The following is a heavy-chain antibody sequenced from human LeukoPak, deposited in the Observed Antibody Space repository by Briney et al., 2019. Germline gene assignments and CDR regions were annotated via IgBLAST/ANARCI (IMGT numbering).Heavy chain of an antibody. V-gene: IGHV3-48*01. D-gene: IGHD6-19*01. CDR2: ISYSSSTI. CDR1: GFPFSSYS. Sequence: PGGSLKLSCAASGFPFSSYSMNWVRPAPGKGLEWVSYISYSSSTIYYADSVKGRFTISRDNAKNSLYLQMNSLRAEDRAVYYCARAEFDTSSGCDYWGQGTLVTVSS. J-gene: IGHJ4*02. CDR3: ARAEFDTSSGCDY.